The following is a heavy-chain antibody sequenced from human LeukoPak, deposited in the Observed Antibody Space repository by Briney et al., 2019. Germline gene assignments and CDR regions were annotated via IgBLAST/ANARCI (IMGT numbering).Heavy chain of an antibody. V-gene: IGHV3-21*01. J-gene: IGHJ4*02. CDR3: ARVSVGYNVHCFDY. D-gene: IGHD5-24*01. CDR1: GFTFSSYS. CDR2: ISSSSSYI. Sequence: TGGSLRLSCAASGFTFSSYSMNWVRQAPGKGLEWVSSISSSSSYIYYADSVKGRFTISRDNAKNSLYLQMNSLRAEDTAVYYCARVSVGYNVHCFDYWGQGTLVTVSS.